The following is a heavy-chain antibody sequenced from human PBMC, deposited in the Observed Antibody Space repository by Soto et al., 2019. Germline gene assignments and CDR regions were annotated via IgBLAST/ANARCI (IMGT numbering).Heavy chain of an antibody. Sequence: QVQLVQSGAKEKKPGASVKVSCKASGYTFTSYAMHWVRQAPGQRLEWMGWINAGNGNTKYSQKFQGRATITRDTSPSTPYMALSSLRSEVTAVYHFARAPSWWYFDLWSRGPLVTVSS. CDR3: ARAPSWWYFDL. J-gene: IGHJ2*01. CDR1: GYTFTSYA. CDR2: INAGNGNT. V-gene: IGHV1-3*05.